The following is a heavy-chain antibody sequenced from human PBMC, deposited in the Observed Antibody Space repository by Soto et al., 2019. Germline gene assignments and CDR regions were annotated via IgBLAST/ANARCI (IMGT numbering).Heavy chain of an antibody. Sequence: SETLSLTCAVYGVSFSGYYWSWIRQPPGKGLEWIGEINHSGSTNYNPSLKSRVTISVDTSKNQFSLKLSSVTAADTAVYYCARGFPADGYNPDTQTPGPYYFDYWGQGTLVTVSS. CDR2: INHSGST. V-gene: IGHV4-34*01. D-gene: IGHD5-12*01. J-gene: IGHJ4*02. CDR1: GVSFSGYY. CDR3: ARGFPADGYNPDTQTPGPYYFDY.